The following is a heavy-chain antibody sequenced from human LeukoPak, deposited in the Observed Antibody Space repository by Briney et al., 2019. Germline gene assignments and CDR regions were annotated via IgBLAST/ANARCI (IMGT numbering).Heavy chain of an antibody. Sequence: ASVKVSCKASGGTFSSYAISWVRQAPGQGLEWMGWINPNSGGTNYAQNFQGRVTMTRDTSIITAYMGLSSLRSDDTAVYFCARGSYDSSDYEYFQHWGQGTLVTVSS. J-gene: IGHJ1*01. D-gene: IGHD3-22*01. CDR2: INPNSGGT. V-gene: IGHV1-2*02. CDR3: ARGSYDSSDYEYFQH. CDR1: GGTFSSYA.